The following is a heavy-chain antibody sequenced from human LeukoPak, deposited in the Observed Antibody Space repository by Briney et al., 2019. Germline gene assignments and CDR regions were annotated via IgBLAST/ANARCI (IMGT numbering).Heavy chain of an antibody. CDR3: AKDLGDYDTSGCLDY. CDR1: GFTLRNYA. CDR2: IGGGGGST. V-gene: IGHV3-23*01. J-gene: IGHJ4*02. D-gene: IGHD3-22*01. Sequence: GGSLRLSYAASGFTLRNYAMSWVRQAPGKGLEWVSGIGGGGGSTYYADSVKGRFTISRDNSKNTVYLLMNSLRAEDTAVYYCAKDLGDYDTSGCLDYWGQGTLVTVSS.